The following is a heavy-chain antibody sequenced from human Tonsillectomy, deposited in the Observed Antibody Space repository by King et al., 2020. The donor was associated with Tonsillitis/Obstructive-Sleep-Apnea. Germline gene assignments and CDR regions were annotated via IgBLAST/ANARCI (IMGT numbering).Heavy chain of an antibody. J-gene: IGHJ6*02. CDR1: GGSISSSSYY. V-gene: IGHV4-39*01. D-gene: IGHD3-16*01. CDR2: IYYSGST. Sequence: VQLQESGPGLVKASETLSLTCTVSGGSISSSSYYWGWVRQPPGKGLEWIASIYYSGSTYYNPSLKSRVTISVDTSQNQFSLKLSSVTAADTAVYYCASHPRLGQYYYYYGMDVWGQGTTVTVSS. CDR3: ASHPRLGQYYYYYGMDV.